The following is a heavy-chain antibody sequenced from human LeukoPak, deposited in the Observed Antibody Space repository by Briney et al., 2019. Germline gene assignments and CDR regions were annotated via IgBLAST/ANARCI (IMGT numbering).Heavy chain of an antibody. CDR3: AKGSGYGDYYYMDV. V-gene: IGHV3-43*01. J-gene: IGHJ6*03. CDR1: GFTFDDYT. D-gene: IGHD5-12*01. CDR2: ISWDGGST. Sequence: GGSLRLSCAASGFTFDDYTMHWVRQAPGKGLEWVSLISWDGGSTYYADSVKDRFTISRDNSKNSLYLQMNSLRTEDTALYYCAKGSGYGDYYYMDVWGKGTTVTVSS.